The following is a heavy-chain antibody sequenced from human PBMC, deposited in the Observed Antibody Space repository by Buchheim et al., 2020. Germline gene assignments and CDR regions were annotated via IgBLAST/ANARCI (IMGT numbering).Heavy chain of an antibody. D-gene: IGHD3-10*01. V-gene: IGHV3-7*01. CDR3: AREYYGTNEFDY. Sequence: EVQLVESGGGLVQPGGSLRLSCAASGFSFSRYWMSWVRQAPGMGLEWVANIKEDGSEKFHVDSVKGRFTISRDNAKNSLFLQMNSLRVEDTAIYYCAREYYGTNEFDYWGQGTL. CDR1: GFSFSRYW. J-gene: IGHJ4*02. CDR2: IKEDGSEK.